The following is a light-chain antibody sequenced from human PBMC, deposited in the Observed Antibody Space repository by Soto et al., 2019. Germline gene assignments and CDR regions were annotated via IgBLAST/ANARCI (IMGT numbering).Light chain of an antibody. Sequence: SSLAQPSPLSGSPGPSVTLSCPGRSSDVGGYNYVSWYQQHPGKAPKLMIYDVSNRPSGVSNRFSGSKSGNTASLTISGLQAEDEADYYCSSYTSSSPYVFGTGTKVTVL. J-gene: IGLJ1*01. CDR2: DVS. CDR1: SSDVGGYNY. CDR3: SSYTSSSPYV. V-gene: IGLV2-14*01.